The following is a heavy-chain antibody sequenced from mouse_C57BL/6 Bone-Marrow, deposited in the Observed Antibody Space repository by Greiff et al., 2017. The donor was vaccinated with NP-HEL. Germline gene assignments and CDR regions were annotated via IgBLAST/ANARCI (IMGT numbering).Heavy chain of an antibody. V-gene: IGHV1-22*01. D-gene: IGHD1-1*01. Sequence: EVQLQQSGPELVKPGASVKMSCKASGYTFTDYNMHWVKQSHGKSLEWIGYINPNNGGTSYNQKFKGKATLTVNKSYSTAYMELRSLTSEDSAVYYCAISDYGSAYAMDYWGQGTSVTVSS. J-gene: IGHJ4*01. CDR3: AISDYGSAYAMDY. CDR2: INPNNGGT. CDR1: GYTFTDYN.